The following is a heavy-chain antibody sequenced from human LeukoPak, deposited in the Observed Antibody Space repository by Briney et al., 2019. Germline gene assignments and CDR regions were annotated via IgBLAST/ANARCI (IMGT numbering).Heavy chain of an antibody. D-gene: IGHD3-22*01. CDR3: ARARDDYYDSSEDY. Sequence: SETLPLTRPVSGGSLISCSYYGSWMPHPAGKALECIGHNYTSGCINYNPSLKSRVIISVGTSKNQFSLKLSSVTAADTAVYYCARARDDYYDSSEDYWGQGTLVTVSS. V-gene: IGHV4-61*09. CDR2: NYTSGCI. CDR1: GGSLISCSYY. J-gene: IGHJ4*02.